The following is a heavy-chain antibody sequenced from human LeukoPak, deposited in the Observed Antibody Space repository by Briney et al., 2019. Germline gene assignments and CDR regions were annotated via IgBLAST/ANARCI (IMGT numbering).Heavy chain of an antibody. D-gene: IGHD4-17*01. CDR1: GGTFSSYA. J-gene: IGHJ4*02. V-gene: IGHV1-69*04. CDR2: IIPILGIA. Sequence: GSSVKVSCKASGGTFSSYAISWVRQAPGQGLEWMGRIIPILGIANYAQKFQGRVTITADKSTSTAYMELSSLRSEDTAVYYCARDYGDSKGDYWGEGTLVTVSS. CDR3: ARDYGDSKGDY.